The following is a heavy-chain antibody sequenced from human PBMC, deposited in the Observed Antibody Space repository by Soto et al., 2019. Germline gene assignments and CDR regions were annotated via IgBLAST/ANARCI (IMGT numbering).Heavy chain of an antibody. CDR3: ARHQGGTYYPFVY. J-gene: IGHJ4*02. CDR1: GFSIPSSSSY. V-gene: IGHV4-39*01. CDR2: IYYSGAT. Sequence: SVTLCLTCTLPGFSIPSSSSYCVLIRQPPGKRLEWIGNIYYSGATYYNPSLMSRVTISVDTSENQFFLKLNSVTAADTAVYYCARHQGGTYYPFVYWGQGTLVTVS. D-gene: IGHD1-26*01.